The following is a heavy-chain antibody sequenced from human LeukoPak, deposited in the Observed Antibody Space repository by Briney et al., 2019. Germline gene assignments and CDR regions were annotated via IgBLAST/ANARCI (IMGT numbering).Heavy chain of an antibody. J-gene: IGHJ4*02. Sequence: GGSLRLSCAASGFTFSSYWMSWVRQAPGKGLEWVANIKQDGSEKYYVDSVKGRFTISRDNAKNSLYLQMNSLRAEDTAVYYCARDPCSSGWYASYFDYWGQGTLVTVSS. CDR2: IKQDGSEK. CDR1: GFTFSSYW. CDR3: ARDPCSSGWYASYFDY. V-gene: IGHV3-7*01. D-gene: IGHD6-19*01.